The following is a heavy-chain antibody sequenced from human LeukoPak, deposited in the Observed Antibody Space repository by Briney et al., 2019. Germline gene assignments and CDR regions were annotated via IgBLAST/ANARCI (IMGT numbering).Heavy chain of an antibody. J-gene: IGHJ5*02. D-gene: IGHD2-2*01. Sequence: SETLSLTCAVSGYSISSGYYWGWIRQPPGKGLEWIGSIYHSGSTYYNPSLKSRVTISVDTSKNQFSLKLSSVTAADTAVYHCARRPVAMYCSSTSCYWGFDPWGQGTLVTVSS. V-gene: IGHV4-38-2*01. CDR3: ARRPVAMYCSSTSCYWGFDP. CDR1: GYSISSGYY. CDR2: IYHSGST.